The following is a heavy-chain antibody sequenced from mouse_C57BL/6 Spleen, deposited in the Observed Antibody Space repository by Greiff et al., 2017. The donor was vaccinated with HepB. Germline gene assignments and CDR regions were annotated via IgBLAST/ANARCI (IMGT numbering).Heavy chain of an antibody. Sequence: QVQLQQPGTELVKPGASVKLSCKASGYTFTSYWMHWVKQRPGQGLEWIGNINPSNGGTNYNEKFKSKATLTVDKSSSTAYMQLSSLTSEDSAVYYGARSGNWDGLWYFDVWGTGTTVTVSS. V-gene: IGHV1-53*01. CDR3: ARSGNWDGLWYFDV. J-gene: IGHJ1*03. CDR2: INPSNGGT. D-gene: IGHD4-1*01. CDR1: GYTFTSYW.